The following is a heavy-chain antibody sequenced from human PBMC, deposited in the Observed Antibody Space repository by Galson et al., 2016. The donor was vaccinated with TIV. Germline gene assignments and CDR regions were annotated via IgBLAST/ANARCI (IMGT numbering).Heavy chain of an antibody. V-gene: IGHV3-66*02. CDR2: ISDGGNT. CDR3: ARDRVVDAAYYSYFYGLDV. J-gene: IGHJ6*02. CDR1: ELSVSINY. D-gene: IGHD2-15*01. Sequence: SLRLSCAASELSVSINYMTWVRQAPGKGLEWVSLISDGGNTYYPDSVKGRFTISRDKSKNTLYLQMPSRAVEDTAVYYCARDRVVDAAYYSYFYGLDVWGQGTAVTVSS.